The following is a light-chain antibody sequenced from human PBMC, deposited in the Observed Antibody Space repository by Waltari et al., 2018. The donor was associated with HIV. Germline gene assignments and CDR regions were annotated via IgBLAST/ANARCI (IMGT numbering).Light chain of an antibody. CDR3: QQRSNWEFT. Sequence: IVLTQSPATLSLSPVERATLSCRASQSVSSYLAWYQQKPGQAPRLLIYDASNRATGIPARFSGSGSGTDFTLTISSLEPEDFAVYYCQQRSNWEFTFGPGTKVDIK. CDR1: QSVSSY. J-gene: IGKJ3*01. V-gene: IGKV3-11*01. CDR2: DAS.